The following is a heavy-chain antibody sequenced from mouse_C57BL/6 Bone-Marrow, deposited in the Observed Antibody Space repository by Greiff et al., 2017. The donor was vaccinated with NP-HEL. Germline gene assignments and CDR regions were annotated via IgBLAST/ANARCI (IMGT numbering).Heavy chain of an antibody. Sequence: QVHVKQPGAELVKPGASVKLSCKASGYTFTSYLMHWVKQRPGRGLEWIGRIDPKSGGTKYNEKFKSKATLTVDKPSSTAYMQLNSLTSEDSAVYYCARYCYGSISFDYWGQGTTLTVSS. CDR3: ARYCYGSISFDY. J-gene: IGHJ2*01. CDR2: IDPKSGGT. V-gene: IGHV1-72*01. D-gene: IGHD1-1*01. CDR1: GYTFTSYL.